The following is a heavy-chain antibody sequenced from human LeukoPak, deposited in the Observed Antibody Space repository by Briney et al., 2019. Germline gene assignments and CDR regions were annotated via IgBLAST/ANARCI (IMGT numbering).Heavy chain of an antibody. D-gene: IGHD2-2*01. V-gene: IGHV1-8*01. Sequence: ASVKVSCKASGYTFTSYDINWVRQATGQGLEWMGWMNPNSGNTGYAQKFQGRVTMTRNTSISTAYMELSSLRSEDTAVYYCARIDLGYCSSTSCGGIDYWGQGTLVTVSS. J-gene: IGHJ4*02. CDR1: GYTFTSYD. CDR3: ARIDLGYCSSTSCGGIDY. CDR2: MNPNSGNT.